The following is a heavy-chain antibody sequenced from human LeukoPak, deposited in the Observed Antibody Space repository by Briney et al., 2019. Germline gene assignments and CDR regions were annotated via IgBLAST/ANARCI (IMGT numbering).Heavy chain of an antibody. Sequence: GGSLRLSCAASGFTFSSYSMNWVRQAPGKGLEWVSSISGSSTYIYYADSVKGRFTISRDNAKNSLYLQMNSLRADDTAVYYCARDDGGALDAFDIWGQGTMLTVSS. V-gene: IGHV3-21*01. CDR3: ARDDGGALDAFDI. J-gene: IGHJ3*02. D-gene: IGHD4-23*01. CDR1: GFTFSSYS. CDR2: ISGSSTYI.